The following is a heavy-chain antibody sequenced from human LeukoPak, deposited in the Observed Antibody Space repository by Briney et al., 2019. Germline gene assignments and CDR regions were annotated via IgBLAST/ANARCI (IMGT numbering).Heavy chain of an antibody. CDR1: GFTFSSYW. V-gene: IGHV3-7*01. D-gene: IGHD3-3*01. CDR2: IKQDGSEK. CDR3: ARDRLRFLEWLSMKLDY. Sequence: GGSLRLSCAASGFTFSSYWMSWVRQAPGKGLEWVANIKQDGSEKYYVDSVKGRFTISRDNAKNSLYLQMNSLRAEDTAVYYCARDRLRFLEWLSMKLDYWGQGTLVTVSS. J-gene: IGHJ4*02.